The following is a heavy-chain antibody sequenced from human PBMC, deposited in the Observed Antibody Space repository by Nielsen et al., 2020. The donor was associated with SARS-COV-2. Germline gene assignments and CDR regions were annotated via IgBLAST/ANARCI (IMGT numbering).Heavy chain of an antibody. V-gene: IGHV4-34*01. CDR1: GGSFSGYY. CDR2: INHSGST. J-gene: IGHJ6*02. D-gene: IGHD3-3*01. CDR3: ARHKLGPNVLRFLEWLLSGMDV. Sequence: SETLSLTCAVYGGSFSGYYWSWIRQPPGKGLEWIGEINHSGSTNYNPSLKSRVTISVDTSKNQFSLKLSSVTAADTAVYYCARHKLGPNVLRFLEWLLSGMDVWGQGTTVTVSS.